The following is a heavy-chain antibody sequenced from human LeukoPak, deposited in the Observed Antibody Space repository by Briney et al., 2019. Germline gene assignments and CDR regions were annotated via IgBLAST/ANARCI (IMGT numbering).Heavy chain of an antibody. CDR1: GGTFSSSA. Sequence: SVKVSCKASGGTFSSSAITWVRQAPGQGLVWMGNIIPIFGTANYAQRFQGRVTITADESTSTAYMELSSLRSEDTAVYYCARGLLPAGDYVWYFDLWGRGTLVTVSS. J-gene: IGHJ2*01. D-gene: IGHD4-17*01. V-gene: IGHV1-69*13. CDR3: ARGLLPAGDYVWYFDL. CDR2: IIPIFGTA.